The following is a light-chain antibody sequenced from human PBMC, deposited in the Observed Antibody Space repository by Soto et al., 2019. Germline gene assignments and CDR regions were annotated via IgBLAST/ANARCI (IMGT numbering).Light chain of an antibody. CDR2: DVG. CDR3: SSFSSSTTRV. V-gene: IGLV2-14*01. Sequence: QSALTQPASVSGSPGQSITISCTGTSSDVGDFNYVSWYQQHPGKAPKLMMYDVGNRPSGVSIRFSGSKSGSTASLTISGLQAEDEADDYCSSFSSSTTRVFGTGTKLTVL. J-gene: IGLJ1*01. CDR1: SSDVGDFNY.